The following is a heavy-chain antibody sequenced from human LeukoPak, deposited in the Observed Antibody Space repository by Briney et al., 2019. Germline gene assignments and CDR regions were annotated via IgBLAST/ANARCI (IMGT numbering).Heavy chain of an antibody. Sequence: GASVKVSCKASGGTSSSYAISWVRQAPGQGLEWMGGIIPIFGTASYAQKFQGRVTITTDESTSTAYMELSSLRSEDTAVYYCARAFPPQGWYGAFDIWGQGTMVTVSS. CDR2: IIPIFGTA. V-gene: IGHV1-69*05. J-gene: IGHJ3*02. D-gene: IGHD6-19*01. CDR3: ARAFPPQGWYGAFDI. CDR1: GGTSSSYA.